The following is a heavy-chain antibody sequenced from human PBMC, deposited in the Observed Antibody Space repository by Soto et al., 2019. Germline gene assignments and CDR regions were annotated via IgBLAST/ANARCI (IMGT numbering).Heavy chain of an antibody. CDR1: GLSLSSNG. Sequence: GESLTLSCAVSGLSLSSNGMSWVRQPPRKGVEWVDNIKQDGCQKYYVDSVKGRFTISRDDAKNSLYLQMSSLSVEDTAVYYCASAYYYDSSCDPPGGYWGQGTLVTVSS. J-gene: IGHJ4*02. V-gene: IGHV3-7*01. D-gene: IGHD3-22*01. CDR3: ASAYYYDSSCDPPGGY. CDR2: IKQDGCQK.